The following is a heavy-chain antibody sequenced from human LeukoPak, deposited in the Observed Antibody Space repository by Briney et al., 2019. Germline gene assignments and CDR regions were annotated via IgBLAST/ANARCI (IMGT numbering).Heavy chain of an antibody. V-gene: IGHV4-31*03. Sequence: SETLSLICTVSGGSISSGGYYWSWIRQHPGKGLEWIGYIYYSGSTYYNPSLKSRVTISVDTSKNQFSLKLSSVTAADTAVYYCARIAAAGINIWFDPWGQGTLVTVSS. J-gene: IGHJ5*02. CDR2: IYYSGST. D-gene: IGHD6-13*01. CDR1: GGSISSGGYY. CDR3: ARIAAAGINIWFDP.